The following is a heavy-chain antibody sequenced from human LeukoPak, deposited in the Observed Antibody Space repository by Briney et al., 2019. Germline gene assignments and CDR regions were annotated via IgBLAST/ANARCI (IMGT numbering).Heavy chain of an antibody. D-gene: IGHD6-19*01. CDR3: ARDGQWLNFVATRDLYYYYYMDV. CDR2: INPNSGGT. J-gene: IGHJ6*03. V-gene: IGHV1-2*02. Sequence: GASVKVSCKASGYTFTSYAMNWVRQAPGQGLEWMGWINPNSGGTNYAQKFQGRVTMTRDTSISTAYMELSRLRSDDTAVYYCARDGQWLNFVATRDLYYYYYMDVWGKGTTVTVSS. CDR1: GYTFTSYA.